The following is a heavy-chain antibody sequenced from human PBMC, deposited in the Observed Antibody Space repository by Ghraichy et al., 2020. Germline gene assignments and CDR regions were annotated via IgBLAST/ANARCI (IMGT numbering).Heavy chain of an antibody. CDR1: GGSFSGYY. Sequence: SETLSLTCAVYGGSFSGYYWSWIRQPPGKGLEWIGEINHSGSTNYNPSLKSRVTISVGTSKSQFSLKLSSVTAADTAVYYCARGDTIFGVIIIGPSSARYGMDVWGQGTTVTVSS. CDR3: ARGDTIFGVIIIGPSSARYGMDV. J-gene: IGHJ6*02. V-gene: IGHV4-34*01. CDR2: INHSGST. D-gene: IGHD3-3*01.